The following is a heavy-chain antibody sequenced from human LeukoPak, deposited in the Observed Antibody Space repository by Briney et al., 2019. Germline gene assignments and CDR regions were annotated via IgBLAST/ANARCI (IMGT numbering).Heavy chain of an antibody. D-gene: IGHD3-22*01. J-gene: IGHJ4*02. CDR2: IKSKTDGGTT. Sequence: GGSLRLSCAASGFTVSTNFMNWVRQAPGKGLEWVGRIKSKTDGGTTDYAAPVRGRFTISGDDSKNTLYLQMNSLKTEDTAVYHCTTVYFDSSGYYFNYCDYWGQGTLVTVSS. CDR3: TTVYFDSSGYYFNYCDY. V-gene: IGHV3-15*01. CDR1: GFTVSTNF.